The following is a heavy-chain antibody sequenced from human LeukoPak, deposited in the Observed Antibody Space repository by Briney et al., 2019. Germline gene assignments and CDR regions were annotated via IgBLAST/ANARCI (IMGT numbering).Heavy chain of an antibody. J-gene: IGHJ3*02. CDR3: ARDNSGYVAVPGDAFDI. CDR1: GGSISSYY. D-gene: IGHD5-12*01. V-gene: IGHV4-59*01. Sequence: PSETLSLTCTVSGGSISSYYWSWIRQPPGKGLEWIGYIYYSGSTNYNPSLKSRVTISVDTSKNQFSLKLSSVTAADTAVYYCARDNSGYVAVPGDAFDIWGQGTMVTVSS. CDR2: IYYSGST.